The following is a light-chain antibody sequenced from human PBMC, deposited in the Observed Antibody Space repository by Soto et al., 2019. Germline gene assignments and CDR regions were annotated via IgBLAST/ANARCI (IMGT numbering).Light chain of an antibody. J-gene: IGKJ5*01. CDR3: QQYGSSLIP. CDR2: GAS. V-gene: IGKV3-20*01. Sequence: IVFTKSPCTLSLSPGERDTLSCRASQSVSSSYLAWYQQKPGQAPRLLIYGASSRATGIPDRFSGSGSGTDFTLTISRLGPEDFAVYYCQQYGSSLIPFGQGTRLAIK. CDR1: QSVSSSY.